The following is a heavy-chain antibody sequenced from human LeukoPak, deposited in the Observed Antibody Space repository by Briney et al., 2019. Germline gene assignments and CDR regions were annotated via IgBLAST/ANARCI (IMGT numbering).Heavy chain of an antibody. J-gene: IGHJ4*02. CDR3: AYSGSYGHLGY. V-gene: IGHV4-39*01. D-gene: IGHD1-26*01. CDR2: IYSSVST. Sequence: PSETLSLTCTVSGGSISSSSYYWGWIRQPPGKGLEWIGSIYSSVSTYYNPSLKSRVTISVDTSKNQFSLRLSSVTAADTALYYCAYSGSYGHLGYWGQGIPVTVSS. CDR1: GGSISSSSYY.